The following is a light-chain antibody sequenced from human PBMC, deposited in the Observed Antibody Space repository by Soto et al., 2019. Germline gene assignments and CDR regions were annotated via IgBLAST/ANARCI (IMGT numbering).Light chain of an antibody. CDR2: DVS. V-gene: IGKV1-5*01. J-gene: IGKJ1*01. Sequence: DIQMTQSPSTLSASVGDRVTITCRASQSISSWLAWYQQKQGKAPKVLIYDVSSLESGVPSRFSGSGSGTEFTLTISSLQPDDFATYYCQQYNTYPWTFGQGTKVDI. CDR3: QQYNTYPWT. CDR1: QSISSW.